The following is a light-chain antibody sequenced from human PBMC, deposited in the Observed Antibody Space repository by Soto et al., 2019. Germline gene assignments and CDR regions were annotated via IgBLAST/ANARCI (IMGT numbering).Light chain of an antibody. Sequence: DIQMTQSPSSLSASVGDRVTITCRASQGISNYLAWYQQKPGKVPKLLIYAASTLQSGVPSRFSGSGSGTDFTLTISSLQPDDVAHYYCQKYNCARWTFGKGTKVEIK. CDR2: AAS. CDR3: QKYNCARWT. CDR1: QGISNY. V-gene: IGKV1-27*01. J-gene: IGKJ1*01.